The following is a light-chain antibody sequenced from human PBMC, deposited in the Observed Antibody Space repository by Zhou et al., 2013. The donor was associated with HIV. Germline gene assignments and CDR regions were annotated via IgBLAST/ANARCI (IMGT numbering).Light chain of an antibody. Sequence: EIVMTQSPATLSVSPGERATLSCRASQSISSNLAWYQQKPGQAPRLLISGASTRATGIPARFSGSGSGTEFTLTISSMQSEDFAVYYCQQYNNWPPMYTFGQGTKLGDQT. CDR3: QQYNNWPPMYT. J-gene: IGKJ2*01. V-gene: IGKV3-15*01. CDR2: GAS. CDR1: QSISSN.